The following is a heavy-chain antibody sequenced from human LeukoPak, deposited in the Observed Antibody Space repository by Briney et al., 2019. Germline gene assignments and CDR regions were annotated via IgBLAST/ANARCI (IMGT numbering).Heavy chain of an antibody. V-gene: IGHV3-7*01. Sequence: GGSLRLSCAASGFTFSSYAMHWVRQAPGKGLEWVANTREDGSEKYYVDSVKGRFTISRDNAKNSLYLQMNSLRAEDTAVYYCARELAGHYYGSGSFFDYWGQGTLVTVSS. CDR3: ARELAGHYYGSGSFFDY. J-gene: IGHJ4*02. D-gene: IGHD3-10*01. CDR2: TREDGSEK. CDR1: GFTFSSYA.